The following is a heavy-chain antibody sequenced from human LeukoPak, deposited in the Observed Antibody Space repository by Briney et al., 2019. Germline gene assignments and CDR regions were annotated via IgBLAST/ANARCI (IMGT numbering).Heavy chain of an antibody. J-gene: IGHJ3*02. V-gene: IGHV1-2*02. CDR2: INPDSGGT. CDR1: GYTFTGYY. CDR3: AREEAIRAFDI. Sequence: ASVKVSCTASGYTFTGYYMHWVRQAPGQGLEWMGWINPDSGGTNYAQKFQGRVTMTRDTSISTAYMELSRLRSDDTAVYYCAREEAIRAFDIWGRGTMVTVSS. D-gene: IGHD2-2*02.